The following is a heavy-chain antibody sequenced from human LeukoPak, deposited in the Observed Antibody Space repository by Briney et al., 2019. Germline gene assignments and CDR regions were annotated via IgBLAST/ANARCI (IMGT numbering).Heavy chain of an antibody. CDR2: ISYDGSNK. CDR1: GFTFSSYA. D-gene: IGHD3-10*01. J-gene: IGHJ4*02. V-gene: IGHV3-30*04. Sequence: GGSLRLSCAASGFTFSSYAMHWVRQAPGNGLEWVAVISYDGSNKYYADSVKGRFTISRDNSKNTLYLQMNSLRAEDTAVYYCATRGDYYGSGSNHFDYWGQGTLVTVSS. CDR3: ATRGDYYGSGSNHFDY.